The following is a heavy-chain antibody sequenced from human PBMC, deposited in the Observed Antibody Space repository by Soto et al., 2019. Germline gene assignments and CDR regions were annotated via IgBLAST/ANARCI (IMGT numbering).Heavy chain of an antibody. Sequence: PSETLSLTCTVSGGSISSGGYYWSWIRQHPGKGLEWIGYIYYSGSTYYNPSLKSRVTISVDTSKNQFSLKLSSVTAADTAVYYCARASSIYCSSTSCYAERRDYYYMDVWGKGTTVTVSS. J-gene: IGHJ6*03. CDR3: ARASSIYCSSTSCYAERRDYYYMDV. V-gene: IGHV4-31*03. CDR1: GGSISSGGYY. CDR2: IYYSGST. D-gene: IGHD2-2*01.